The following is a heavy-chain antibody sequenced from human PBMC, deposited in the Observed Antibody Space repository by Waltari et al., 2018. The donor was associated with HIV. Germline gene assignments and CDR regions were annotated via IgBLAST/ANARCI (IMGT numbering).Heavy chain of an antibody. CDR1: GGSFSGYY. J-gene: IGHJ4*02. CDR2: LNHSGST. Sequence: QVQLQQWGAGLLKPSETLSLTCAVYGGSFSGYYWSWIRQPPGKGLEWIGELNHSGSTNYNPSLKRRVPISVDTSKNQFSLKLSSVTAADTAVYYCARGSIAVAGTQLYYFDYWGQGTLVTVSS. CDR3: ARGSIAVAGTQLYYFDY. V-gene: IGHV4-34*01. D-gene: IGHD6-19*01.